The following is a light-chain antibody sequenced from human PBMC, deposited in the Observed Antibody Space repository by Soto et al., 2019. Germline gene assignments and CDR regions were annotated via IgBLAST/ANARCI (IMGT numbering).Light chain of an antibody. Sequence: DIQMTQSPSTLSASVGDRVTSTCRASQSISSWLAWYQQKPGKAPKVLIYGVSNLESGVPSRFSGSGSGTEFTLTISSLQPDDFATYYCQQYNSYSWTFGQGTKVDIK. V-gene: IGKV1-5*01. CDR2: GVS. CDR1: QSISSW. J-gene: IGKJ1*01. CDR3: QQYNSYSWT.